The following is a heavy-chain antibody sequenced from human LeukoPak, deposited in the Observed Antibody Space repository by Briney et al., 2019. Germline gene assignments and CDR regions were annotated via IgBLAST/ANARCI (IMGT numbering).Heavy chain of an antibody. CDR3: ATRGSDFWRGFDY. Sequence: ASLKVSCKLSGNTLRELPIQWVRQAGGKGLEWMAGFDHKNGEIVYAQKFQGRDTMTEDTSTNTAYMELTSLTSDDTALYYCATRGSDFWRGFDYWGQGTQVTVSS. CDR1: GNTLRELP. V-gene: IGHV1-24*01. D-gene: IGHD3-3*01. J-gene: IGHJ4*02. CDR2: FDHKNGEI.